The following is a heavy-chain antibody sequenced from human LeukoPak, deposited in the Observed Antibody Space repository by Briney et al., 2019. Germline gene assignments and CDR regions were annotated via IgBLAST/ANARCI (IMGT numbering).Heavy chain of an antibody. D-gene: IGHD6-13*01. Sequence: HGESPKTSLKGSGYRFTRYWIGWGRPVPGEGLGGGGIIYPGDSDARYSTSFQGRVTISADKSISTAYLQWSSLKASDTAMYYCARRGLAAAGTENWFDPWGQGTPVTVSS. CDR3: ARRGLAAAGTENWFDP. CDR2: IYPGDSDA. J-gene: IGHJ5*02. V-gene: IGHV5-51*01. CDR1: GYRFTRYW.